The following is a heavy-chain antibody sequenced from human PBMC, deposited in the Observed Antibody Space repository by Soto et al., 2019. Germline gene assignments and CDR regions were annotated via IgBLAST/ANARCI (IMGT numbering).Heavy chain of an antibody. CDR2: VIGSYDTT. CDR3: VECQHYYDRSGICGYFDD. J-gene: IGHJ4*02. V-gene: IGHV3-23*01. Sequence: EVQLLESGGGLVQSGGSLRLSCAASGFSFSGYAMTWVRQLPGKGLEWVSTVIGSYDTTYYADSVKGRFTISRDRSKSNFDLQMNRLTVEGTGVYYRVECQHYYDRSGICGYFDDWGQGTLVTVSS. CDR1: GFSFSGYA. D-gene: IGHD3-22*01.